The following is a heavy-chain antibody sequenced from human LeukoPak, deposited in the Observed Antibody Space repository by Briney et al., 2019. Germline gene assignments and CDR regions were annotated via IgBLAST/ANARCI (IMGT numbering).Heavy chain of an antibody. Sequence: ASVKVSCKASGYTFTSYGVTWVRQAPGQGLEWVGWISAYNGNTNYEQKLQGRVTMTRDTSTSTVYMELRSLRSDDTAVYYCARGIDSASPPLGTFEIWGQGTMVTVSS. J-gene: IGHJ3*02. CDR3: ARGIDSASPPLGTFEI. D-gene: IGHD1-26*01. CDR1: GYTFTSYG. CDR2: ISAYNGNT. V-gene: IGHV1-18*04.